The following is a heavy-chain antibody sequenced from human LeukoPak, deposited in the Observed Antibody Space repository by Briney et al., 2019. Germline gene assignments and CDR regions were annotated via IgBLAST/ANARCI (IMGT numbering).Heavy chain of an antibody. J-gene: IGHJ4*02. V-gene: IGHV3-74*01. CDR3: ARVLANSDFDY. Sequence: GGSLRLSCAASGFTFSSYWMHWVRHAPGKGLVWVSRINSDGSSTSYAYSVKGRFTISRDNAKNTLYLQMNSLRAEDAAVYYCARVLANSDFDYWGQGTLVTVSS. CDR2: INSDGSST. CDR1: GFTFSSYW. D-gene: IGHD2/OR15-2a*01.